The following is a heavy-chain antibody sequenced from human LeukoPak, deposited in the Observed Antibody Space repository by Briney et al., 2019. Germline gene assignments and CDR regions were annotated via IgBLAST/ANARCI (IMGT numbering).Heavy chain of an antibody. V-gene: IGHV4-38-2*02. Sequence: SETLSLTCTVSGYFISSGYYWGWIRQPPGKGLEWIGSIYHSGSTYYNPSLKSRVTISVDTSKNQFSLKLSSVTAADTAVYYCARDFEYSSSSGWFDPWGQGTLVTVSS. D-gene: IGHD6-6*01. CDR3: ARDFEYSSSSGWFDP. CDR2: IYHSGST. CDR1: GYFISSGYY. J-gene: IGHJ5*02.